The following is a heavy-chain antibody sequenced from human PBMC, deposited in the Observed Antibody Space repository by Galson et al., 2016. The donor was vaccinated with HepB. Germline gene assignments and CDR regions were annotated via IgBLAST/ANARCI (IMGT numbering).Heavy chain of an antibody. CDR1: GFSLSSILGG. CDR3: ARGTFYYDSSGYYPYWYFDL. V-gene: IGHV2-5*02. Sequence: ALVKPTQTLTLTCTFSGFSLSSILGGVGWIRQPPGKALEWLALIYWDDDKRYNPPSLKSSLSITKDTSKNQVFLTMTNMDPVDTATYYCARGTFYYDSSGYYPYWYFDLWGRGTLVTVSS. D-gene: IGHD3-22*01. J-gene: IGHJ2*01. CDR2: IYWDDDK.